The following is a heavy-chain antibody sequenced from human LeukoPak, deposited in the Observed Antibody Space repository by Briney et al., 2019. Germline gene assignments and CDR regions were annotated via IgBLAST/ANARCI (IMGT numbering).Heavy chain of an antibody. Sequence: GSLRLSCAASGFTFSSYSMNWVRQAPGKGLEWVSYISSSSTIYYADSVKGRFTISRDNAKNSLYLQMNSPRAEDTAVYYCATHVDIVGATTYFDYWGQGTLVTVSS. V-gene: IGHV3-48*01. CDR2: ISSSSTI. CDR1: GFTFSSYS. D-gene: IGHD1-26*01. J-gene: IGHJ4*02. CDR3: ATHVDIVGATTYFDY.